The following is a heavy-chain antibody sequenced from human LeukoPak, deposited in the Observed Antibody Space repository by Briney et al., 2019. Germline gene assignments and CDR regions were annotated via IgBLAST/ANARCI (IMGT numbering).Heavy chain of an antibody. CDR2: INHSGST. V-gene: IGHV4-34*01. Sequence: PSETLSLTCAVYGGSFSGYHWSWIRQPPGKGLEWIGEINHSGSTNYNPSLKSRVTISVDTSKNQFSLKLSSVTAADTAVYYCARVRQWLVRAFDIWGQGTMVTVSS. D-gene: IGHD6-19*01. CDR3: ARVRQWLVRAFDI. J-gene: IGHJ3*02. CDR1: GGSFSGYH.